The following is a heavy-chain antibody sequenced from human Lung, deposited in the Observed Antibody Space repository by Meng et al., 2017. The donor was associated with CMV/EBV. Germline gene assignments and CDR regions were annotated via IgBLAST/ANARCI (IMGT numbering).Heavy chain of an antibody. CDR3: ARHPAYSYGCPMTPNWYDP. V-gene: IGHV1-2*02. D-gene: IGHD5-18*01. CDR1: GYAFTGYY. CDR2: INPNSGDT. Sequence: ASVXVSXKASGYAFTGYYMHWVRQAPGQGLEWVGWINPNSGDTNFAKKFQGRVTMTRDTSISTAYMELSRLRSDDTAVYYCARHPAYSYGCPMTPNWYDPWXQGTXVTVSS. J-gene: IGHJ5*02.